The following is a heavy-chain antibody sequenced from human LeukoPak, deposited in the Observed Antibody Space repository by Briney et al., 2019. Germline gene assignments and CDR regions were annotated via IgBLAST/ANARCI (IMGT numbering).Heavy chain of an antibody. J-gene: IGHJ6*02. Sequence: GGSLRLSCAASGFTFSDYYMSWIRQAPGKGLERVSYISSSGSTIYYADSVKGRFSISRDNAKNSLYLRMNSLRAEDTAVYYCARDRADIVVVPAAIGHYYYGMDVWGQGTTVTVSS. V-gene: IGHV3-11*01. D-gene: IGHD2-2*01. CDR3: ARDRADIVVVPAAIGHYYYGMDV. CDR1: GFTFSDYY. CDR2: ISSSGSTI.